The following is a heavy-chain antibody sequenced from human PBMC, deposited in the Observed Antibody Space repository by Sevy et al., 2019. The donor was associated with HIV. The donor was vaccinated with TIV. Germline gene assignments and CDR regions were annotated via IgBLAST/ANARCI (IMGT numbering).Heavy chain of an antibody. CDR2: INSDGSST. Sequence: GGSLRLSCAASGFTFSSYWMHWVRQAPGKGLVWVSRINSDGSSTSYADSVKGRFTISRDNAKNTLYLQMNILRAEVTAVYYWARDRRDGYNSPFRYYYYGMDVWGQGTMVTVSS. CDR3: ARDRRDGYNSPFRYYYYGMDV. J-gene: IGHJ6*02. CDR1: GFTFSSYW. D-gene: IGHD5-12*01. V-gene: IGHV3-74*01.